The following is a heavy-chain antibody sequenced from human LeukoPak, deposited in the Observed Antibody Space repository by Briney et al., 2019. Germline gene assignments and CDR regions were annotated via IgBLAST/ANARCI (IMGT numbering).Heavy chain of an antibody. CDR2: IYYSGST. CDR1: GGSISSSLYY. J-gene: IGHJ6*03. D-gene: IGHD2-2*01. V-gene: IGHV4-39*07. Sequence: SETLSLTCTVSGGSISSSLYYWGWIRQPPGKGLEWIGTIYYSGSTYYNPSLKGRVTISVDTSKNQFSLKLSSVTAADTAVYYCARDRRTTWMNYYYYMDVWGKGTTVTVSS. CDR3: ARDRRTTWMNYYYYMDV.